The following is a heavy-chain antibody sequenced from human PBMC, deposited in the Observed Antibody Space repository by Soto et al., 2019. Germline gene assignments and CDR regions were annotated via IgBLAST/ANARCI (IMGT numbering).Heavy chain of an antibody. CDR2: INHSGST. CDR3: ARARLEWLLYSDTGGTLFHY. J-gene: IGHJ4*02. V-gene: IGHV4-34*01. CDR1: GGSFSGYY. D-gene: IGHD3-3*01. Sequence: QVQLQQWGAGLLKPSETLSLTCAVYGGSFSGYYWSWIRQPPGKGLEWHGEINHSGSTNYTPSLKNRGTISVDTSKNQFSLKLSSVTAADTAVYYCARARLEWLLYSDTGGTLFHYWGQGTLVTVSS.